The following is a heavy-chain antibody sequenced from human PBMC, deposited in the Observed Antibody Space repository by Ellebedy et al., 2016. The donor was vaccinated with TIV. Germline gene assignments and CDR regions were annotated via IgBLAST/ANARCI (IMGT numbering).Heavy chain of an antibody. D-gene: IGHD3-22*01. CDR1: GFSLSTSGMC. J-gene: IGHJ4*02. CDR3: ARIPYYYDSSGAFDY. Sequence: SGPTLVKPTQTLTLTCTFSGFSLSTSGMCVSWIRQPPGKALEWLALIDWDDDKYYSTSLKTRLTISKDTSKNQVVLTMTNMDPVDTATYYCARIPYYYDSSGAFDYWGQGTLVTVSS. CDR2: IDWDDDK. V-gene: IGHV2-70*01.